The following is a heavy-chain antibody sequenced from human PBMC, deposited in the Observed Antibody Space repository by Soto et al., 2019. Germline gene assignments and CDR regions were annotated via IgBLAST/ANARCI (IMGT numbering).Heavy chain of an antibody. CDR1: GQSFSGHT. J-gene: IGHJ4*02. Sequence: QVQLQQWGAGLLKPSETLSLTCAVYGQSFSGHTWSWIRQSPGKGLEWIGEISQSGSTYYNPSLKTRVTISADTAKNQFSRTRNAVTAADTGVFYCARGSGIAVIPGELEDVHYDYWGQGTLVSVSS. CDR2: ISQSGST. D-gene: IGHD2-2*01. CDR3: ARGSGIAVIPGELEDVHYDY. V-gene: IGHV4-34*01.